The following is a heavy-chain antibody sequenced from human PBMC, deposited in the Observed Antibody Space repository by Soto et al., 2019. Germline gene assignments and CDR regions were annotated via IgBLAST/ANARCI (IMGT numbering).Heavy chain of an antibody. D-gene: IGHD4-17*01. CDR3: ASHDYGDYGTYAFDI. Sequence: GGSLRLSCAASGFTFSSYWMSWVRQAPGKGLEWVANIKQDGSEKYYVDSVKGRFTISRDNAKNSLYLQMNSLRAEDTAVYYCASHDYGDYGTYAFDIWGQGTMVTVSS. V-gene: IGHV3-7*01. J-gene: IGHJ3*02. CDR2: IKQDGSEK. CDR1: GFTFSSYW.